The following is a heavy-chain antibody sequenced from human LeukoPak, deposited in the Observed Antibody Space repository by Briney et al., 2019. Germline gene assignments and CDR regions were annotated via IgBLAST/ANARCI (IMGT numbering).Heavy chain of an antibody. CDR3: ARGKYDSSGYPLLGFDY. Sequence: GGSLRLSCAASGLTFNNYWMNWIRQAPGKGLEWVANIKQDGSEKKYVDSVKGRFTISRDNAKKSLYLQMNSLRAEDTAVYYCARGKYDSSGYPLLGFDYWGQGTLVTVSS. CDR1: GLTFNNYW. V-gene: IGHV3-7*01. J-gene: IGHJ4*02. CDR2: IKQDGSEK. D-gene: IGHD3-22*01.